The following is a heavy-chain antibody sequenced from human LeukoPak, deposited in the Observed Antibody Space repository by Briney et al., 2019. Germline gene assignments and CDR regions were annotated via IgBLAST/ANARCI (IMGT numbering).Heavy chain of an antibody. CDR2: IWYDGSNK. CDR3: ARGRGDTGSSDV. Sequence: PGGSLRLSCAASGFTFSSYGMHWARQAPGKGLEWVAVIWYDGSNKHYADSVKGRFTISRDNSKKTLYLQMNSLRAEDTAVYYCARGRGDTGSSDVWGQGTTVTVSS. V-gene: IGHV3-33*01. CDR1: GFTFSSYG. D-gene: IGHD5-18*01. J-gene: IGHJ6*02.